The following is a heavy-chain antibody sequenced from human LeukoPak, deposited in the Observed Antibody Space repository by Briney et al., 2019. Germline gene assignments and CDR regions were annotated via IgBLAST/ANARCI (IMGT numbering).Heavy chain of an antibody. J-gene: IGHJ4*02. CDR2: VYNSDYT. V-gene: IGHV4-4*08. D-gene: IGHD3-10*01. Sequence: SGTLSLTCTVSGGSINGYYWSWIRQPPGKGLEWIGYVYNSDYTQYNPSLKGRVSISFDTSKSQLSLRLTSVTAADTAVYFCARNLGSSYSYLFDYWGQGSLVTVSS. CDR1: GGSINGYY. CDR3: ARNLGSSYSYLFDY.